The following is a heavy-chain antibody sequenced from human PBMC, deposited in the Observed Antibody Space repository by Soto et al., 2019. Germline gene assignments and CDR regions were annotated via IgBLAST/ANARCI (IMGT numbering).Heavy chain of an antibody. CDR2: IKQDGSEK. D-gene: IGHD6-13*01. CDR3: GTADRGTAAGGTVQ. Sequence: EVQVVESGGGLVQPGGSLRLSCAASGFTLSTYWMTWVRQAPGKGLEGVANIKQDGSEKYYVDSVKGRFTVSRDNAKNSLYLQMHSLRTEDPALYYGGTADRGTAAGGTVQWGQGTLVTVSS. V-gene: IGHV3-7*01. CDR1: GFTLSTYW. J-gene: IGHJ4*02.